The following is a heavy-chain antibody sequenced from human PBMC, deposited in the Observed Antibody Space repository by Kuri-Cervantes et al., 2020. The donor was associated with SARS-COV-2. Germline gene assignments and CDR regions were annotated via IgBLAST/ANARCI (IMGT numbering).Heavy chain of an antibody. J-gene: IGHJ6*03. D-gene: IGHD6-25*01. CDR3: ARDNARRLYYYMDV. Sequence: LRLSCTVSGGSISSCSYYWSWTRQPAGPGLGWVGRINTSGSTNYNPSLKSRVTISVDMAKNQFYLKLSSVTAADTAVYYCARDNARRLYYYMDVWGKGTMVTVSS. V-gene: IGHV4-61*02. CDR2: INTSGST. CDR1: GGSISSCSYY.